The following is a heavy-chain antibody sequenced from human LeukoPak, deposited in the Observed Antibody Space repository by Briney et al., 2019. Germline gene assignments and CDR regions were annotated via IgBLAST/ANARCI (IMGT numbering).Heavy chain of an antibody. CDR2: ISSSSSYI. CDR1: GFTFSSYS. J-gene: IGHJ4*02. V-gene: IGHV3-21*01. D-gene: IGHD2-2*01. CDR3: ARDLAVGCSSTSCSGGFGY. Sequence: GGSLRLSCAAAGFTFSSYSMNWVRQAPGKGLEWVSSISSSSSYIYYEGSLKGRFTISRDNAKNSLYLQMNSLRAEDTAVYYCARDLAVGCSSTSCSGGFGYWGQGTLVTVSS.